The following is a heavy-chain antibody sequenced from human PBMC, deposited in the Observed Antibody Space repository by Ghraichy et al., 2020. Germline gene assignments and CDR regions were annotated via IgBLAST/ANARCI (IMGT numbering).Heavy chain of an antibody. CDR3: ARGEDRAKTGY. D-gene: IGHD5-18*01. CDR2: VSQTEGT. CDR1: GGSFTARC. J-gene: IGHJ4*02. V-gene: IGHV4-34*01. Sequence: SETLSLTCAVYGGSFTARCWSWIRQLPGKGLEWIGEVSQTEGTNYNPSLKTRVTMSLDTSKNQFSLKLDSVTAADTAIYYCARGEDRAKTGYWGQGTLVTVSS.